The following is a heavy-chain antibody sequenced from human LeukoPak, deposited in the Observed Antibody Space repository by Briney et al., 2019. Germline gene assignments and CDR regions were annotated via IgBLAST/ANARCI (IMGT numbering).Heavy chain of an antibody. CDR2: ISGSGGST. V-gene: IGHV3-23*01. Sequence: GGSLRLSCAASGFTFSSYAMSWVRQAPGKGLEWVSAISGSGGSTYYADSVKGRFTISRDNSRNTLYLQMNSLRAEDTAVYYCAKGGASYGDYIFDYWGQGTLVTVSS. CDR3: AKGGASYGDYIFDY. CDR1: GFTFSSYA. J-gene: IGHJ4*02. D-gene: IGHD4-17*01.